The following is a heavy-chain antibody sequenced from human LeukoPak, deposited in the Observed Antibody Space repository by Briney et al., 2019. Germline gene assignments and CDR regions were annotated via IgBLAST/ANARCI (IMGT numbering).Heavy chain of an antibody. J-gene: IGHJ3*02. CDR3: ARARSRELLFDI. D-gene: IGHD6-13*01. V-gene: IGHV1-2*02. Sequence: ASVKVSCKASGYTFGGYYMHWVRQAPGQGLEWMGWINPKSGGTNEAQKFHDRVTMTRDTSIRTAYMEVSRLRSDDTAVYYCARARSRELLFDIWGQGTMVTVSS. CDR1: GYTFGGYY. CDR2: INPKSGGT.